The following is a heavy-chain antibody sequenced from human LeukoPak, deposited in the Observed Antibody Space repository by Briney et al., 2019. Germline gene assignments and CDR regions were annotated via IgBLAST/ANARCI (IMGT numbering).Heavy chain of an antibody. Sequence: PSETLSLTCTVSGGSISSSSYYWGWIRQPPGKGLEWIGSIYYSGSTYYNPSLRSRVTISVDTSKNQFSLKLSSVTAADTAVYYCARESDILTGYPFLGGQGTLVTVSS. V-gene: IGHV4-39*07. CDR1: GGSISSSSYY. CDR2: IYYSGST. CDR3: ARESDILTGYPFL. J-gene: IGHJ4*02. D-gene: IGHD3-9*01.